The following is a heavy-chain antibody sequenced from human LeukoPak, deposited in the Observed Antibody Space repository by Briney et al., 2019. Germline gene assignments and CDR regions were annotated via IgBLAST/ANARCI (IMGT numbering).Heavy chain of an antibody. CDR1: GYTFTGYY. J-gene: IGHJ4*02. D-gene: IGHD6-6*01. CDR2: INPNSGGT. Sequence: ASVKDSCKASGYTFTGYYMHWVRQAPGRGLEWMGWINPNSGGTNYAQKFQGRVTMTRDTSISTAYMELSRLRSDDTAVYYCAREYSSSSFDYWGQGTLVTVSS. V-gene: IGHV1-2*02. CDR3: AREYSSSSFDY.